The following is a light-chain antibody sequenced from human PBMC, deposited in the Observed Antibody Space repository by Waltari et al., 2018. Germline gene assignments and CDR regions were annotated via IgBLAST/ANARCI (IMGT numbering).Light chain of an antibody. J-gene: IGKJ2*01. CDR3: QQYYSTPPYT. CDR2: WAS. Sequence: DIVMTQSPDSLAGSLGERATINCKSSQSVLYSSNNKNYLAWYQQKPGQPPKVLIYWASFRESGVPDRFSGSGSETDFTLTISSLQAEDVAVYYCQQYYSTPPYTFGQGTKLEIK. V-gene: IGKV4-1*01. CDR1: QSVLYSSNNKNY.